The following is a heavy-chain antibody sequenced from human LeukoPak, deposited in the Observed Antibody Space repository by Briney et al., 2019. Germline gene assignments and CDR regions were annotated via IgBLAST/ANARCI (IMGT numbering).Heavy chain of an antibody. V-gene: IGHV3-23*01. J-gene: IGHJ4*01. CDR1: GFTFSSYA. Sequence: PGGSLRLSCAASGFTFSSYAMSWVRQAPGKGLEWVSAISGSGGSTYYADSVKGRFTISRDNSQNTVFLQMNSLRVEDTAMYYCARDAQRGFDYSNSLEYWGHGTLVTVSS. CDR3: ARDAQRGFDYSNSLEY. CDR2: ISGSGGST. D-gene: IGHD4-11*01.